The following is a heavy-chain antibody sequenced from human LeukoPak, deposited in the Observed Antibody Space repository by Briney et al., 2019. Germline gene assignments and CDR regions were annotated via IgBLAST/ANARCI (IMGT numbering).Heavy chain of an antibody. CDR2: IRYDGSNK. CDR3: AKERAAVAVFDY. CDR1: GFTFSSYG. V-gene: IGHV3-30*02. Sequence: PGGSLRLSCAASGFTFSSYGMHWVRQAPGKGLEWVAFIRYDGSNKYYADSVKGRFTISRDNSKNTLYLQMNSLRAEDTAVYYCAKERAAVAVFDYWGQGTLVTVSS. J-gene: IGHJ4*02. D-gene: IGHD6-19*01.